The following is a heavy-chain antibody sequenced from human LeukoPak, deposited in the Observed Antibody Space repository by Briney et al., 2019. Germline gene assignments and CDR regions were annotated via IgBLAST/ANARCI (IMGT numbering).Heavy chain of an antibody. CDR2: IYYSGST. CDR3: ARHSRAATTSPNAFDI. V-gene: IGHV4-59*08. Sequence: SETLSLTCTVSGGSISSYYWSWIRQPPGKGLEWIGYIYYSGSTNYNPSLKSRVTISVDTSKNQFSLKLSSVTAADTAVYYCARHSRAATTSPNAFDIWGQGTMVTVSS. J-gene: IGHJ3*02. D-gene: IGHD1-26*01. CDR1: GGSISSYY.